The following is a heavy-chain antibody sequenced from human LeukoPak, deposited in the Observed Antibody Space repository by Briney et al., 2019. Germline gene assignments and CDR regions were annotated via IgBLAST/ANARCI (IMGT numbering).Heavy chain of an antibody. CDR2: IWYDGNNK. Sequence: PGRSLRLSCAASGFTFSSYGMHWVRQAPGKGLEWVAVIWYDGNNKYYADSVKGRFTISRDNSKNTLYLQMNSLRAEDTAVYYCARDREQWLVPGAFDIWGQGTMVTVSS. V-gene: IGHV3-33*01. CDR3: ARDREQWLVPGAFDI. J-gene: IGHJ3*02. CDR1: GFTFSSYG. D-gene: IGHD6-19*01.